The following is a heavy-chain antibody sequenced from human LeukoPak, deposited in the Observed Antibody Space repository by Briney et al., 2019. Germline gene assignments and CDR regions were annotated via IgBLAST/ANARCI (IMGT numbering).Heavy chain of an antibody. D-gene: IGHD2-2*01. V-gene: IGHV3-33*01. Sequence: GGSLRLSCAASRFTFSSYGMLWVRQAPGKGLEWVAFLWYDGNNKYYADSVKRRFTISRDNSKHTLYLQMNSLRAEDTAVYYCARDDLGFQMVPAANDYWGQGTLVTVSS. CDR3: ARDDLGFQMVPAANDY. CDR1: RFTFSSYG. CDR2: LWYDGNNK. J-gene: IGHJ4*02.